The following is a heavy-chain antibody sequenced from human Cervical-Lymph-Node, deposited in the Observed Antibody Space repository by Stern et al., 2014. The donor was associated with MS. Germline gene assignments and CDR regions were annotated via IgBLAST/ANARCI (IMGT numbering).Heavy chain of an antibody. V-gene: IGHV1-69*01. CDR1: GGTFRSYV. D-gene: IGHD5-18*01. CDR2: ISPIFGKA. CDR3: ARNGGDTTLGH. Sequence: QVQLVQSGAEVKKSGSSVKVSCKASGGTFRSYVINWARQASGQGPEWMGEISPIFGKATYAQQFQGRVTITADEYTSTVYMELSSLRSEDTAVYYCARNGGDTTLGHWGQGTQVIVSS. J-gene: IGHJ4*02.